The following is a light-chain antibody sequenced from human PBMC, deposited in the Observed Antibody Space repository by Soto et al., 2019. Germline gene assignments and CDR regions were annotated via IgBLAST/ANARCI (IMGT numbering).Light chain of an antibody. V-gene: IGLV7-46*01. CDR3: LLCYNGPYV. CDR2: DTS. CDR1: TGAVTNGHY. J-gene: IGLJ1*01. Sequence: QAGVTPVTSLTGSPGGTVTLIWGSSTGAVTNGHYPYWFQQKPGKAHRTMIYDTSNRHSWTPARFSGSLLGGKAALTLSGAQPADEAEYYCLLCYNGPYVFCKGTKVIVL.